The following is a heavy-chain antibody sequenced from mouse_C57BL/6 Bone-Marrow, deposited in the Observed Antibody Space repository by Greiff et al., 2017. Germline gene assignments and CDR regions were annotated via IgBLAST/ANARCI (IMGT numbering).Heavy chain of an antibody. Sequence: VQLQQPGAELVKPGASVKMSCKASGYTFTSYWITWVKQRPGQGLEWIGDINPTSGRTNYNEKFKCKAKMTVDTSSNPAYMQLSSLTSEDAAVVYCARAGAQGRGFDYWGQGTTLTVSS. V-gene: IGHV1-55*01. CDR1: GYTFTSYW. CDR3: ARAGAQGRGFDY. J-gene: IGHJ2*01. CDR2: INPTSGRT. D-gene: IGHD3-1*01.